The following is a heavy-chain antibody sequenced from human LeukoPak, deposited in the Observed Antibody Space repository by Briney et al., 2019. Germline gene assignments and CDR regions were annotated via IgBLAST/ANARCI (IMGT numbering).Heavy chain of an antibody. J-gene: IGHJ5*02. CDR3: AREVDYGGNYYWFDP. CDR1: GGTFSSYA. CDR2: IIPISGTA. D-gene: IGHD4-23*01. Sequence: ASVKVSCKASGGTFSSYAITWVRQAPGQGLEWMGVIIPISGTANYAQKFQGRVTITTDESTSTVYMEVRSLRSEDTAVYYCAREVDYGGNYYWFDPWGQGTLVTVSS. V-gene: IGHV1-69*05.